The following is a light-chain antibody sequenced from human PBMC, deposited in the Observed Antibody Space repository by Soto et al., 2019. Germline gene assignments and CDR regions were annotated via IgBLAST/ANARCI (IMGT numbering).Light chain of an antibody. CDR3: QQYNNWPPVFT. V-gene: IGKV3D-15*01. J-gene: IGKJ3*01. CDR2: GAS. CDR1: QNVRSN. Sequence: EIMMTQSPATLSVSQGERATLFCRASQNVRSNLAWYQQKPGQAPRLLIHGASSRATGIPDRFSGSGFGTEFTLTINSLQSEDFAVYYCQQYNNWPPVFTFGPGTKVEI.